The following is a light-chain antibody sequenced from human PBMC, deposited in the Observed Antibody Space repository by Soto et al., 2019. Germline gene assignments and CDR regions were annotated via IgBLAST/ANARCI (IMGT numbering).Light chain of an antibody. CDR2: TGS. J-gene: IGKJ4*01. Sequence: DIQMTQSPSSVSASVGDRVSIPCRASQCISSWLDWYRQKPERPPKLLIYTGSSLQSGVPSKFSGTGSGTAFHLTISRLQPEDVATYYCQQANSFPLPFGGGTKVEIK. CDR3: QQANSFPLP. CDR1: QCISSW. V-gene: IGKV1-12*01.